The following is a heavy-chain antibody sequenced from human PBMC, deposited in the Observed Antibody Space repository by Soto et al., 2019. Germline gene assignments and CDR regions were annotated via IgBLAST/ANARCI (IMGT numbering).Heavy chain of an antibody. CDR2: ISSNGGST. V-gene: IGHV3-64*01. CDR1: GFTFSSYA. J-gene: IGHJ6*02. CDR3: ARGVVVVAATYGMDV. Sequence: EVQLVESGGGLVQPGGSLRLSCAASGFTFSSYAMHWVRKAPGKGLEYVSAISSNGGSTYYANSVKGRFTISRDNSKNTLYLQMGSLRAEDMAVYYCARGVVVVAATYGMDVWGQGTTVTVSS. D-gene: IGHD2-15*01.